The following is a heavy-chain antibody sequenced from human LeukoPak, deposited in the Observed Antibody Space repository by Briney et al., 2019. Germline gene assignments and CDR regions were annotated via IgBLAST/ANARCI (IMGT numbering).Heavy chain of an antibody. J-gene: IGHJ6*02. CDR3: ARGSLSGYSYDYYYYGMDV. D-gene: IGHD5-18*01. V-gene: IGHV1-2*06. CDR2: INPNSGGT. CDR1: GYTLTDYY. Sequence: ASVKVSCRASGYTLTDYYMHWVRQAPGQGLEWMGRINPNSGGTNYAQKFQGRVTMTRDTSISTVYMELSRLRSDDTAVYYCARGSLSGYSYDYYYYGMDVWGQGTTVTVSS.